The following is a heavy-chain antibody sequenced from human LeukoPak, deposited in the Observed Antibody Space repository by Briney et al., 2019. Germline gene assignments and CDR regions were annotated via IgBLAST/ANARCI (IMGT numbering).Heavy chain of an antibody. D-gene: IGHD2-21*02. V-gene: IGHV3-23*01. CDR3: AKDRAYCGGDCYSGDY. Sequence: GGSLRLSCAASGFTFSSYAMSWVRQAPGKGLEWVSAIRGSGGSTYYADSVKGRFTISRDNSKNTLYLQMNSLRAEDTAVYYCAKDRAYCGGDCYSGDYWGQGTLVTVSS. CDR2: IRGSGGST. CDR1: GFTFSSYA. J-gene: IGHJ4*02.